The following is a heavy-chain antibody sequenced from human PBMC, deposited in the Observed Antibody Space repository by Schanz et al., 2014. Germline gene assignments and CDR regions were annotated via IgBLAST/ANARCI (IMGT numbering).Heavy chain of an antibody. CDR1: GASISFYD. CDR3: ARQGDVYRLDY. D-gene: IGHD1-26*01. J-gene: IGHJ4*02. V-gene: IGHV4-59*08. CDR2: IYHSGSP. Sequence: QVQLQESGPGLVKPSETLSLTCTVSGASISFYDWNWIRQSPGKGLEWIGYIYHSGSPIYNPSLRGRVTISIATPKTQSPMKRESVTAADTAMYFCARQGDVYRLDYWGQGTLVTVTS.